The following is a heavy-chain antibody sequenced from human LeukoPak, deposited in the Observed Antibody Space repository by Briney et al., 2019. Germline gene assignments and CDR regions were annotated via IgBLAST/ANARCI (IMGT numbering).Heavy chain of an antibody. CDR3: ARAGVELRRALFDY. D-gene: IGHD3-3*01. J-gene: IGHJ4*02. CDR1: GYSISSGYY. V-gene: IGHV4-61*01. Sequence: SETLSLTCTVSGYSISSGYYWGWIRQPPGKGLEWIGYIYSSGSTNYNPSLKSRVTISVATSKNQFSLKLSSVTAADTAVYYCARAGVELRRALFDYWGQGTLVTVSS. CDR2: IYSSGST.